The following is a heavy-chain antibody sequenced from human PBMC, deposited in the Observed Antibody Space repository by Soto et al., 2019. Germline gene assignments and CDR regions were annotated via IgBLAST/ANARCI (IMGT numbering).Heavy chain of an antibody. V-gene: IGHV3-30-3*01. CDR1: GFTFSSYA. CDR2: ISYDGSNK. Sequence: PGGSLRLSCAASGFTFSSYAMHWVRQAPGKGLEWVAVISYDGSNKYYADSVKGRFTISRDNSKNTLYLQMNSLRAEDTAVYYCARDLLDHDSSGYYGDGSYFDYWGQGTLVTV. J-gene: IGHJ4*02. D-gene: IGHD3-22*01. CDR3: ARDLLDHDSSGYYGDGSYFDY.